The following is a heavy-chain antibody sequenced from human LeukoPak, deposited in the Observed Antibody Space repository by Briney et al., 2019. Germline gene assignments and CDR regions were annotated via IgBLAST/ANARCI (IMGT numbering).Heavy chain of an antibody. D-gene: IGHD6-19*01. J-gene: IGHJ2*01. V-gene: IGHV3-73*01. CDR1: GFTFSGSA. CDR2: IRSKANSYAT. CDR3: TIEDKSSGWFSYFDL. Sequence: GGSLKLSCAASGFTFSGSAMHWVRQASGKGLEWVGRIRSKANSYATAYAASVKGRFTISRDDSKNTAYLQMNSLRTEDTAVYYCTIEDKSSGWFSYFDLWGRGTLVTVSS.